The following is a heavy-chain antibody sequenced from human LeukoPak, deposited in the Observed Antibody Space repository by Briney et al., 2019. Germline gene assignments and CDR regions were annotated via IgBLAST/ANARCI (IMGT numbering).Heavy chain of an antibody. CDR1: GFTFSRYW. CDR2: IKQDGSAK. D-gene: IGHD2-21*01. Sequence: GGSLRLSCAGSGFTFSRYWMSWVRQAPGKGLEWVANIKQDGSAKYYVDSVKGRFTTSRDNAKNSLYLQMYSLRVEDTAVYYCARDSTSDSLGYWGQGTLVIVSS. V-gene: IGHV3-7*01. J-gene: IGHJ4*02. CDR3: ARDSTSDSLGY.